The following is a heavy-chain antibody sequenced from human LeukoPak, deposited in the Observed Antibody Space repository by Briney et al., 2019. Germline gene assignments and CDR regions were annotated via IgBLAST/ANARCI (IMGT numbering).Heavy chain of an antibody. Sequence: GSLRLSCVASGFIFTDHWMSWVRQAPGKGLDWVANIKEDESAKFYADSVRGRFTISRDNAKNSVYLEMNNLRVEDTAVYYCARAVDVADYWGRGTLVTV. CDR1: GFIFTDHW. CDR3: ARAVDVADY. J-gene: IGHJ4*02. V-gene: IGHV3-7*01. D-gene: IGHD3-16*01. CDR2: IKEDESAK.